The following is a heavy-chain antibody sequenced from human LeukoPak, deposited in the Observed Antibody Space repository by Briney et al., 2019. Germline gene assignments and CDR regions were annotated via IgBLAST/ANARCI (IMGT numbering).Heavy chain of an antibody. CDR3: ARGRYFDWLFLDY. V-gene: IGHV1-2*04. Sequence: GASVEVSCKASGYTFTGYYMHWVRQAPGQGLEWTGWINPNSGGTNYAQKFQGWVTMTRDTSISTAYMELSRLRSDDTAVYYCARGRYFDWLFLDYWGQGTLVTVSS. D-gene: IGHD3-9*01. CDR2: INPNSGGT. CDR1: GYTFTGYY. J-gene: IGHJ4*02.